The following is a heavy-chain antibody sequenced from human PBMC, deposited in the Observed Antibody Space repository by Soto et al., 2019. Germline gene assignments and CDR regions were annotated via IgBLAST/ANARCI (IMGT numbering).Heavy chain of an antibody. Sequence: GGSLRLSCAASGFTFSNAWMSWVRQAPGKGLEWVGRIKSKTDGGTTDYAAPVKGRFTISRDDSKNTLYLQMNSLKTEDTAVYYCTTGSDSSSWEPLLSYYMDVWGKGTTVTVSS. CDR1: GFTFSNAW. J-gene: IGHJ6*03. V-gene: IGHV3-15*01. D-gene: IGHD6-13*01. CDR3: TTGSDSSSWEPLLSYYMDV. CDR2: IKSKTDGGTT.